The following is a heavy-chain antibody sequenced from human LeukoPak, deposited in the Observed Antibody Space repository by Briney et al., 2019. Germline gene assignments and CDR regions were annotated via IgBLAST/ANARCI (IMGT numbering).Heavy chain of an antibody. V-gene: IGHV3-30*18. CDR3: AKGSTYLDY. CDR2: ISYDGSKK. CDR1: GFTFSSYG. D-gene: IGHD5/OR15-5a*01. J-gene: IGHJ4*02. Sequence: PGRSLRLSCAASGFTFSSYGMHWVRPAPGKGLEWVAVISYDGSKKYYADSVKGRFTISRDNSKNTLYLQMNSLRAEDTAVYYCAKGSTYLDYWGQGTLVTVSS.